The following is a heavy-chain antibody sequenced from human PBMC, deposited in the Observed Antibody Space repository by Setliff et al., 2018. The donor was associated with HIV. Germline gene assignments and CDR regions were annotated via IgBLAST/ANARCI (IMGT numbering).Heavy chain of an antibody. CDR1: GGSFSGYY. D-gene: IGHD5-12*01. CDR3: ATGQMATRY. J-gene: IGHJ4*02. CDR2: INHSGST. V-gene: IGHV4-34*01. Sequence: ASETLSLTCAVYGGSFSGYYWSWIRQPPGKGLEWIGEINHSGSTNYNPSLKSRVTISVDTSKNQFSLKLSSVTAADTAVYYCATGQMATRYWGQGTLVTVSS.